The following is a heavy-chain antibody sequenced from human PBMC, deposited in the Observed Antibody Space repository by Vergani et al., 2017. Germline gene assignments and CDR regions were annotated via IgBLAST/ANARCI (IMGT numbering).Heavy chain of an antibody. CDR1: GFTFSSYA. Sequence: EVQLLESGGGLVQPGGSLRLSCAASGFTFSSYAMSWVRQAPGKGLEWVSAISGSGGSTYYADSVKGRFTISRDNSKNTLYLQMNSPRAEDTAVYYCAKLMEDSSGYYAFDYWGQGTLVTVSS. J-gene: IGHJ4*02. CDR2: ISGSGGST. D-gene: IGHD3-22*01. V-gene: IGHV3-23*01. CDR3: AKLMEDSSGYYAFDY.